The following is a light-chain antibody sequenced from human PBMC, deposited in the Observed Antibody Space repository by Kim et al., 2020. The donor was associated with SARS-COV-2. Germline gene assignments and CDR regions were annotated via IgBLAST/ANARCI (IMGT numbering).Light chain of an antibody. J-gene: IGKJ4*01. Sequence: PGESATLSCRSRQSISSSNLAWYQQKPGQGPRLLIFGASTRATGVPDRISGSGSETDFALTISRLKPEDFAVYYCQYFGNSVLTFGGGTK. CDR1: QSISSSN. CDR2: GAS. V-gene: IGKV3-20*01. CDR3: QYFGNSVLT.